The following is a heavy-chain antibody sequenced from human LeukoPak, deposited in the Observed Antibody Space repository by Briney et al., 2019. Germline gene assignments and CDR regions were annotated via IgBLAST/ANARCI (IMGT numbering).Heavy chain of an antibody. Sequence: GGSLRLSCAASGFTFSGYVMSWVRQAPGKGLDWISAITGSGGDTYHADSVKGRFTISRDNSINTLYLQMSSLRADDTAVYYCAKGSSDSRPYYFDYWGQGALVTVSS. J-gene: IGHJ4*02. CDR1: GFTFSGYV. CDR3: AKGSSDSRPYYFDY. D-gene: IGHD5-18*01. CDR2: ITGSGGDT. V-gene: IGHV3-23*01.